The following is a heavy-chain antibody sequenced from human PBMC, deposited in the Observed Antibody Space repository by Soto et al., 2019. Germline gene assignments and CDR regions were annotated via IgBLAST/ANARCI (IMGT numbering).Heavy chain of an antibody. Sequence: GGSLRLSCTASGFTFGDYAMSWFRQAPGKGLEWVGFIRSKAYGGTTEYAASVKGRFTISRDDSKSIAYLQMNSLKTEDTAVYYCTRDKTGEGRGPQWLRLLGDAFDIWGQGTMVTVSS. CDR1: GFTFGDYA. CDR3: TRDKTGEGRGPQWLRLLGDAFDI. CDR2: IRSKAYGGTT. V-gene: IGHV3-49*03. J-gene: IGHJ3*02. D-gene: IGHD5-12*01.